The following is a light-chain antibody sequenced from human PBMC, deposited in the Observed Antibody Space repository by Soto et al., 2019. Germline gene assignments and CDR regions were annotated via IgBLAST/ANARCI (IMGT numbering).Light chain of an antibody. CDR2: KAS. J-gene: IGKJ1*01. Sequence: EIKISQSPSVVSASVRDRVPLTCRASQSISSWLAWYQQKPGKAPNLLIYKASSLASGVPSRFSGSGSGTEFTLTISSLQPDDLATYYCQQYNSFPWTFGQGTKVDI. CDR3: QQYNSFPWT. V-gene: IGKV1-5*03. CDR1: QSISSW.